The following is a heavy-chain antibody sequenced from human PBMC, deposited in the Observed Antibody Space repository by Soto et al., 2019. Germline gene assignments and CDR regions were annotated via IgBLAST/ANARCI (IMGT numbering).Heavy chain of an antibody. CDR3: ARDRIYSSSWHDY. J-gene: IGHJ4*02. V-gene: IGHV3-30-3*01. CDR2: ISYDGSNK. D-gene: IGHD6-13*01. CDR1: GFTFSSYA. Sequence: QVQLVESGGGVVQPGRSLRLSCAASGFTFSSYAMHWVRQAPGKGLEWVAVISYDGSNKYYADSVKGRFTISRDNSKNTLYLQMNSLRDEDTAEYYCARDRIYSSSWHDYWGQGTLVTVSS.